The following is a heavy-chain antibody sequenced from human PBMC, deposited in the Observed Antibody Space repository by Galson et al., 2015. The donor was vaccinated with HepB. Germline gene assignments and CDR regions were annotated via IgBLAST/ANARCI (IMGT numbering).Heavy chain of an antibody. CDR1: GGSISSGGYS. J-gene: IGHJ6*02. D-gene: IGHD1-26*01. Sequence: SGGSISSGGYSWSWIRQPPGKGLEWIGYIYHSGSTYYNPSLKSRVTISVDRSKNQFSLKLSSVTAADTAVYYCARDGMHGMDVWGQGTTVTVSS. V-gene: IGHV4-30-2*01. CDR2: IYHSGST. CDR3: ARDGMHGMDV.